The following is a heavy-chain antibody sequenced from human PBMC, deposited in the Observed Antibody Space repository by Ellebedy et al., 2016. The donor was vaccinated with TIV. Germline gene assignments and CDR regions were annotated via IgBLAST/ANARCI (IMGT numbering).Heavy chain of an antibody. V-gene: IGHV1-46*01. CDR2: INPTSGNS. D-gene: IGHD3-22*01. CDR3: ARGKNYFYDSSGYHYSY. CDR1: GYTFTSYF. J-gene: IGHJ4*02. Sequence: ASVTVSCKASGYTFTSYFLYWVRQAPGQGLEWMGIINPTSGNSNFAQKFQGRVTVTRDTSTSTVYMAPSSLRSEDTAVYYCARGKNYFYDSSGYHYSYWGQGTLVTVSS.